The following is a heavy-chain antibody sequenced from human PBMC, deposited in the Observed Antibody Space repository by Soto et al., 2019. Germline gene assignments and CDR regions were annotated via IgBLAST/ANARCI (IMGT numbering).Heavy chain of an antibody. Sequence: ILSHTCPVSGGAISSGDYYWRWNRPPPGKGLEWIGYIYYSGSTYYNPSLKSRVTVSVDTSKNQFSLKLSSVTAADTAVYYCARDQIAVAGRFDYWGQGTLVTVSS. CDR1: GGAISSGDYY. CDR3: ARDQIAVAGRFDY. CDR2: IYYSGST. D-gene: IGHD6-19*01. V-gene: IGHV4-30-4*01. J-gene: IGHJ4*02.